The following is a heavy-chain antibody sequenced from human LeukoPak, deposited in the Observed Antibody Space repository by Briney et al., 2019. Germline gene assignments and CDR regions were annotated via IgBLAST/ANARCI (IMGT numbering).Heavy chain of an antibody. J-gene: IGHJ6*04. CDR1: GFTFSSYG. CDR2: ISYDGSNK. Sequence: WGSLRLSCAASGFTFSSYGMHWVRQAPGKGLEWVAVISYDGSNKYYADSVKGRFTISRDNSKNTLYLQMNSLRAEDTAVYYCAKDQVMRYFELSMDVWGKGTTVTVSS. CDR3: AKDQVMRYFELSMDV. V-gene: IGHV3-30*18. D-gene: IGHD3-9*01.